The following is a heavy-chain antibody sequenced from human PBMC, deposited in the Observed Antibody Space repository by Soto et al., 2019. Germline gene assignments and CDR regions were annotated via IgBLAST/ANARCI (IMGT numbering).Heavy chain of an antibody. CDR2: ISYDGSNK. V-gene: IGHV3-30-3*01. J-gene: IGHJ6*02. CDR1: GFTFSDYA. D-gene: IGHD3-9*01. Sequence: QVQLVESGGGVVQPGRSLRLSCAASGFTFSDYAVHWVRQAPGKGLEWVAAISYDGSNKYYADSVKGRFTISRDNSKNTLYLQMNSLRAEDKAAYHCARAEDDDILTGPRGLHGVMDVWGQGTTVTVSS. CDR3: ARAEDDDILTGPRGLHGVMDV.